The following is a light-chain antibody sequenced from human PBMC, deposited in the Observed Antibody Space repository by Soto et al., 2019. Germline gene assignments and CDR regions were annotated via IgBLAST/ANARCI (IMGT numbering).Light chain of an antibody. CDR1: XXXIGNNF. V-gene: IGLV1-51*01. Sequence: QSVLTQPPSVSAAPGQKVTISCSXXXXXIGNNFVSWYQRLPGTAPKLLIYDNDKRPSGIPDRFSGSKSGTSATLGITGLQTGDEANYYCGTWDSSLSAVVFGGGTKLTVL. CDR2: DND. J-gene: IGLJ2*01. CDR3: GTWDSSLSAVV.